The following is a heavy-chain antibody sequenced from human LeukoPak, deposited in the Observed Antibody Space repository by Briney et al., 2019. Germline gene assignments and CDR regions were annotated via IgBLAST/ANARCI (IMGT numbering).Heavy chain of an antibody. CDR2: IYYSGST. J-gene: IGHJ4*02. Sequence: SETLSLTCTVSGGSISSGDYYWSWIRQPPGKGLEWIGYIYYSGSTNYNPSLKSRVTISVDTSKNQFSLKLSSVTAADTAVYYCARGGIQLWLYFDYWGQGTLVTVSS. CDR3: ARGGIQLWLYFDY. V-gene: IGHV4-61*08. D-gene: IGHD5-18*01. CDR1: GGSISSGDYY.